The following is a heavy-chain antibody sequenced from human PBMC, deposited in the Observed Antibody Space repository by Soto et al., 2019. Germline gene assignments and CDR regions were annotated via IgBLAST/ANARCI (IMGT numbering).Heavy chain of an antibody. CDR2: IIGSASTS. D-gene: IGHD2-2*01. J-gene: IGHJ5*02. CDR3: ATATFFPYPLDP. V-gene: IGHV3-23*01. Sequence: GGALRLSCAASGFTFSNYGMTWVRQAPGKGLEWVSTIIGSASTSYYADSVKGRFTISRDNSKNTLYLQMNSLRDEDTAVYYCATATFFPYPLDPWGQGTLVTVSS. CDR1: GFTFSNYG.